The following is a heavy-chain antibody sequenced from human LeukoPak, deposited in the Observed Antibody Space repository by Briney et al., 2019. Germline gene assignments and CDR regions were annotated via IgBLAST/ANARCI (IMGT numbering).Heavy chain of an antibody. CDR2: ISGSGGTT. CDR3: AKGYSSGWSPFDY. Sequence: GGSLRLSCAASRFSFSGYAMSWVRQAPGRGLEWVAAISGSGGTTYYADSVKGRFTISRDNSKNTLYLQMNSLRAEDTAIYYCAKGYSSGWSPFDYWGQGTLATVSS. J-gene: IGHJ4*02. CDR1: RFSFSGYA. D-gene: IGHD6-19*01. V-gene: IGHV3-23*01.